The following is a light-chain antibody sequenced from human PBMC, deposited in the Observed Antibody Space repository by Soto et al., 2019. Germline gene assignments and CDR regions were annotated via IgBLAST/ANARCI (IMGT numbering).Light chain of an antibody. CDR1: SSDVGGYNY. J-gene: IGLJ2*01. Sequence: QSVLTQPASVSRSPGQSISISCTGTSSDVGGYNYVSWYQQHPGKAPKLMIYEVSNRPSGVSNRFSGSKSGSTASLTISGLQAEDEADYYCSSYTSRSTVVFGGGTKLTVL. CDR3: SSYTSRSTVV. CDR2: EVS. V-gene: IGLV2-14*01.